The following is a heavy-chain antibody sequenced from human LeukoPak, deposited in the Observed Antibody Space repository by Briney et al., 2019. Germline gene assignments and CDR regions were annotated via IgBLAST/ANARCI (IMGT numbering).Heavy chain of an antibody. CDR1: GYTFTSYG. CDR2: ISAYNGNT. V-gene: IGHV1-18*01. CDR3: ARHPLFIVATIWHWFDP. J-gene: IGHJ5*02. D-gene: IGHD5-12*01. Sequence: ASVKVSCKASGYTFTSYGISWVRQAPGQGLEWMGWISAYNGNTNYAQKLQGRVTMTTDTSTSTAYMELRSLRSDDTAVYYCARHPLFIVATIWHWFDPWGQGTLVTVSS.